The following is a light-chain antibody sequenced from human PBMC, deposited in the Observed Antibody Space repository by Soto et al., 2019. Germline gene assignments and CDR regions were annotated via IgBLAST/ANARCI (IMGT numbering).Light chain of an antibody. Sequence: DIQMTQSPSTLSGSLGDRVTITCRASQTISSWLAWYQQKPGKAPKLLIYKASTLKSGVPSRFSGSGSGTEFTLTISSLQPDDSATFFCQQSYNSPPTFGQGTKVDI. V-gene: IGKV1-5*03. CDR3: QQSYNSPPT. CDR2: KAS. CDR1: QTISSW. J-gene: IGKJ1*01.